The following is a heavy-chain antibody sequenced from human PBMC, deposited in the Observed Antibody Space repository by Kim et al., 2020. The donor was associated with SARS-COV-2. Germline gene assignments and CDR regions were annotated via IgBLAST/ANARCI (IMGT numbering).Heavy chain of an antibody. Sequence: GGSLRLSCASYGFSFSSYDMNWVRQAPGKGPEWLSFISRDSTKIYYADSVRGRFTSSRDNAQKSLYLQMNNLRDEDTAVYYCASAGGYTSHWFDYWGPGT. V-gene: IGHV3-48*02. J-gene: IGHJ4*01. CDR1: GFSFSSYD. CDR3: ASAGGYTSHWFDY. CDR2: ISRDSTKI. D-gene: IGHD5-12*01.